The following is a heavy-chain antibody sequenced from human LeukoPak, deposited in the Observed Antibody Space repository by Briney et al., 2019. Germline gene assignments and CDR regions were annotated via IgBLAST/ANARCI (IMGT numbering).Heavy chain of an antibody. CDR2: VKPPGRGT. J-gene: IGHJ4*02. CDR1: GVPLSSYW. Sequence: TGESLPLFCAASGVPLSSYWWHWVRPAPGNRLVCVSRVKPPGRGTPCTDSVCGRFTVSRDNAKDALLLQMDNLRAEDTAVYYCARARWSSTGWFLGYWGQGALVTVS. D-gene: IGHD6-19*01. CDR3: ARARWSSTGWFLGY. V-gene: IGHV3-74*03.